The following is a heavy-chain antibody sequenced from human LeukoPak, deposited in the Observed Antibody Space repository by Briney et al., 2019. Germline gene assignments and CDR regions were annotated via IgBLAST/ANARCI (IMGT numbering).Heavy chain of an antibody. CDR3: ARSLRYFDWLLF. V-gene: IGHV3-9*01. D-gene: IGHD3-9*01. CDR1: GFSFDDYA. Sequence: PGGSLRLSCAASGFSFDDYAMHWVRQAPGKGLEWVSSISWNSGSIDYADSVKGRFTISRDNAKNSLYLQMNSLRAEDTALYYCARSLRYFDWLLFWGQGTLVTVSS. J-gene: IGHJ4*02. CDR2: ISWNSGSI.